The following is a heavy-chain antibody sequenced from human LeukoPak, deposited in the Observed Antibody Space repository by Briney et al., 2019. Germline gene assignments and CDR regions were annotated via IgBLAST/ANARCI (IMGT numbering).Heavy chain of an antibody. J-gene: IGHJ6*03. V-gene: IGHV3-30*02. CDR2: IRYDGSNK. CDR1: GFTFSNYG. D-gene: IGHD6-6*01. Sequence: GGSLRLSCAASGFTFSNYGMHWVHQAPGKGLEWVAFIRYDGSNKYYADSVKGRFTISRDNSKNTLYLQMNSLRAEDTAVYYCAKGGGSSSSLYYYNMDVWGKGTTVTVSS. CDR3: AKGGGSSSSLYYYNMDV.